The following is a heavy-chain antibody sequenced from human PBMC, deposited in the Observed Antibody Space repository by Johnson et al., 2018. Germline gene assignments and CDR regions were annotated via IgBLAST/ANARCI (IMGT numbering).Heavy chain of an antibody. CDR2: IRSTANSHAT. D-gene: IGHD1-26*01. CDR3: TRRTEGDIDEWELLPAVEWRFDI. CDR1: GFTFSGSA. J-gene: IGHJ3*02. V-gene: IGHV3-73*01. Sequence: ERLGVSGGGLVEPGGSLKLSCAASGFTFSGSAMHWVRQASGTGLEWVGRIRSTANSHATAYAASVEGRFTIPSADPRTTAYLQMNSMKTEDPPVYYCTRRTEGDIDEWELLPAVEWRFDIWGQGTMVTVSS.